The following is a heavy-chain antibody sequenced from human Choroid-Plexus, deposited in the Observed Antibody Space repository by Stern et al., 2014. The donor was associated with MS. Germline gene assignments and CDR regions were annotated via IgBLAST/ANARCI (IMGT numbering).Heavy chain of an antibody. Sequence: VQLEESGGGVVQPGRPLRLSCVASGFTFGSCAMHWVRQAPGKGLEWVGGVSYDGSNKYYADSVKGRFTISRDNSQNTLYIQMSSLRPEDTAVYYCAKDRQYLTYFFDHWGQGSLVTVSS. D-gene: IGHD2/OR15-2a*01. CDR2: VSYDGSNK. CDR1: GFTFGSCA. V-gene: IGHV3-30*18. CDR3: AKDRQYLTYFFDH. J-gene: IGHJ5*02.